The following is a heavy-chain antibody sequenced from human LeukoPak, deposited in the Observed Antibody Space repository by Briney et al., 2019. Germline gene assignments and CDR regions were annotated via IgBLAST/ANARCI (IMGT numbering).Heavy chain of an antibody. D-gene: IGHD3-10*01. J-gene: IGHJ4*02. CDR3: ARFMVRGLIVDY. CDR2: IYYSGST. CDR1: GGSISSNDYY. Sequence: PSETLSLTCTVSGGSISSNDYYWGWIRQPQGRGLEWIGNIYYSGSTFYNPALKTRVTISVDTSKNQFSLKLSSVTAADTAVYYCARFMVRGLIVDYWGQGTLVTVSS. V-gene: IGHV4-39*01.